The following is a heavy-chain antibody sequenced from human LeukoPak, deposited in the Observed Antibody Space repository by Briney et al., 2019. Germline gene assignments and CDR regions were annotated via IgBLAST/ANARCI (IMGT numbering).Heavy chain of an antibody. Sequence: SVKVSCKASGGTFSSYAISWVRPAPGQGLEWMGGIIPIFGTANYAQKFQGRVTITADKSTSTAYMELSSLRSEDTAVYYCAREQQLATGSRYYYYGMDVWGKGTTVTVSS. CDR2: IIPIFGTA. D-gene: IGHD6-13*01. CDR1: GGTFSSYA. CDR3: AREQQLATGSRYYYYGMDV. J-gene: IGHJ6*04. V-gene: IGHV1-69*06.